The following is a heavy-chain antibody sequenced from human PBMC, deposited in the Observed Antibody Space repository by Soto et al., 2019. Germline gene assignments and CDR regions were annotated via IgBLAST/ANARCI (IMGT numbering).Heavy chain of an antibody. D-gene: IGHD5-12*01. CDR1: GFSLTSGVG. CDR2: IYWDDDK. Sequence: QITLKESGPTLVRPPQTLTLTCTFSGFSLTSGVGVGWIRQPPGKALEWLALIYWDDDKRYSPSLKNRLTITKDTSKNQVVLTMTNVGPVDTATYFCAHIDPEIVTVGGHGGCDYWGQGTLVTVSS. CDR3: AHIDPEIVTVGGHGGCDY. J-gene: IGHJ4*02. V-gene: IGHV2-5*02.